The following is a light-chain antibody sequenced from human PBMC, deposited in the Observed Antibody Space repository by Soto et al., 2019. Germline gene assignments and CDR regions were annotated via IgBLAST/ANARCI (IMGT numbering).Light chain of an antibody. CDR3: SSYTSSSTVV. V-gene: IGLV2-14*01. J-gene: IGLJ2*01. CDR2: EVS. CDR1: SSDVGGYNY. Sequence: QSALTQPASVSGSPGQSITISCTGTSSDVGGYNYVSWYQQHPGKAPKLMIYEVSNRPSGVSNRFSGSNSGNTASLTISGLQAEDGADYYCSSYTSSSTVVFGGGTKLTVL.